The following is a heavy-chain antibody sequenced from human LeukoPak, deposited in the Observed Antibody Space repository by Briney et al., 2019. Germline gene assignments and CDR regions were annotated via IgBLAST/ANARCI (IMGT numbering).Heavy chain of an antibody. J-gene: IGHJ4*02. CDR1: GGSLSGYY. CDR3: ARGRSSIAARLTQRMIVGTSFDY. CDR2: INHSGST. V-gene: IGHV4-34*01. Sequence: SETLSLTCAVYGGSLSGYYWSWIRQPPGKGLEWIGEINHSGSTNYNPSLKSRVTISVDTSKNQFSLKLSSVTAADTAVYYCARGRSSIAARLTQRMIVGTSFDYWGQGTLVTVSS. D-gene: IGHD6-6*01.